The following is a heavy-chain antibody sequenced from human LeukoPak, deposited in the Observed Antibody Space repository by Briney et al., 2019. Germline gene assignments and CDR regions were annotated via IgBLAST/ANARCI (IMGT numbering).Heavy chain of an antibody. CDR3: ARVRAVATIRYNWFDP. J-gene: IGHJ5*02. CDR1: GGPSSVSY. V-gene: IGHV4-34*01. CDR2: INHSGST. D-gene: IGHD5-12*01. Sequence: SEPLSLTWLANGGPSSVSYWTWFRNPPGRGLEWMGEINHSGSTNYNPSLKSRVTISVDTSKNQFSLKLSSVTAADTAVYYCARVRAVATIRYNWFDPWGQGTLVTVSS.